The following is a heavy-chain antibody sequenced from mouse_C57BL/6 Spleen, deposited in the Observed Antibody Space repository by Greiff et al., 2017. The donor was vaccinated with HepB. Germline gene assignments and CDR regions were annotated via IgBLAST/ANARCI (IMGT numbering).Heavy chain of an antibody. D-gene: IGHD3-2*02. CDR2: IHPNSGST. CDR3: ARGSSGYGGFAY. J-gene: IGHJ3*01. CDR1: GYTFTSYW. V-gene: IGHV1-64*01. Sequence: QVQLQQPGAELVKPGASEKLSCKASGYTFTSYWMHWVKQRPGQGLEWIGMIHPNSGSTNYNEKFKSKATLTVDKSSSTAYMQLSSLTSEDSAVYYWARGSSGYGGFAYWGQGTLVTVSA.